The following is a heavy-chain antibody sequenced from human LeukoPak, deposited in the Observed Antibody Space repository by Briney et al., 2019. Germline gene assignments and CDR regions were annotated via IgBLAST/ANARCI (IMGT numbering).Heavy chain of an antibody. J-gene: IGHJ4*02. CDR2: IKSKTDGGTT. CDR1: GFTFSNAW. CDR3: TGEGSSGYYRVDY. D-gene: IGHD3-22*01. Sequence: PGGSLRLSCAASGFTFSNAWMSWVRQAPGKGLEWVGRIKSKTDGGTTDYAAPVKGRSTISRDDSKNTLYLQMNSLKTEDTAVYYCTGEGSSGYYRVDYWGQGTLVTVSS. V-gene: IGHV3-15*01.